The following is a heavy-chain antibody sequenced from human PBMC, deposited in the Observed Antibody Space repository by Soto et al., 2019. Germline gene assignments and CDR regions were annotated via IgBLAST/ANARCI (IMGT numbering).Heavy chain of an antibody. CDR3: ARTESGIYYNPVDY. D-gene: IGHD3-10*01. CDR2: ISAYNGNT. J-gene: IGHJ4*02. V-gene: IGHV1-18*01. CDR1: GYTFTSYG. Sequence: ASVKVSCKASGYTFTSYGISWVRQAPGQGLEWMGWISAYNGNTNYAQKLQGRVTMTTDTSTSTAYMELRSLRSDDTAVYYCARTESGIYYNPVDYWGQGTLVPVSS.